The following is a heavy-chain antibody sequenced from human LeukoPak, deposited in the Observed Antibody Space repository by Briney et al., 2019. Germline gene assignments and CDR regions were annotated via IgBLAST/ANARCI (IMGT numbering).Heavy chain of an antibody. CDR3: ARDKGVCSSTSCYRVY. J-gene: IGHJ4*02. D-gene: IGHD2-2*01. CDR1: GFTFSSYG. V-gene: IGHV3-21*01. CDR2: ISSSSSYI. Sequence: GGSLRLSCAASGFTFSSYGMHWVRQAPGKGLEWVSSISSSSSYIYYADSAKGRFTISRDNAKNSLYLQMNSLRAEDTAVYYCARDKGVCSSTSCYRVYWGQGTLVTVSS.